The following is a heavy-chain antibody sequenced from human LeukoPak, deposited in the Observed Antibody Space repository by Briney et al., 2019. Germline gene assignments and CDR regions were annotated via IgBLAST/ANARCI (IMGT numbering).Heavy chain of an antibody. Sequence: SETLSLTCSVSGGSISSVDYSCGWIRQPPGKGLEWVGYIYYSGSAYYNPSLKSRLTISVDTSRNQFSLKLSSVTAADTAVYYCARVVVEAGRPYLVFWGQRTLVTVSS. J-gene: IGHJ4*02. D-gene: IGHD2-15*01. CDR1: GGSISSVDYS. CDR3: ARVVVEAGRPYLVF. V-gene: IGHV4-30-4*01. CDR2: IYYSGSA.